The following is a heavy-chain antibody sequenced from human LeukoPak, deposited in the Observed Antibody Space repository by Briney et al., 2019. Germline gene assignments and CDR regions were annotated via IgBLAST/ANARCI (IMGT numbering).Heavy chain of an antibody. CDR2: TYYRSKWYN. D-gene: IGHD2-21*01. CDR3: ARDLSIDVASGLLWAFDI. V-gene: IGHV6-1*01. Sequence: SQTLSLTCVISGDSVSSNSAAWNWIRQSPSRGLEWLGRTYYRSKWYNDYAVSVKSRITINPDTSKNHFSLQLNSVTPEDTAVYYCARDLSIDVASGLLWAFDIWGQGTMVTVSS. J-gene: IGHJ3*02. CDR1: GDSVSSNSAA.